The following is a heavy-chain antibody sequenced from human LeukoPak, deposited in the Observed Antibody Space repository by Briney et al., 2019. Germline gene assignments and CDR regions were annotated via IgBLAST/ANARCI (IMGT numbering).Heavy chain of an antibody. D-gene: IGHD5-18*01. Sequence: GGSLRLSCAASGFTFSSYGMHWVRQAPGKGLEWVAVISYDGRNRYYADSVKGRFTISRDNSKNTLYLQMNSLRAEDTAVYYCAKDRYSYAYEYFDCWGQGTLVTVSS. CDR2: ISYDGRNR. CDR3: AKDRYSYAYEYFDC. J-gene: IGHJ4*02. CDR1: GFTFSSYG. V-gene: IGHV3-30*18.